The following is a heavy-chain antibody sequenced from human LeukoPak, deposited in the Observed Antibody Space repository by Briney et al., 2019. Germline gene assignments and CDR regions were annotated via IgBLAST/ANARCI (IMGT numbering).Heavy chain of an antibody. D-gene: IGHD3-22*01. Sequence: GASVKVSCKASGYTFTSYGISWERLAPGQGLEWMGWISAYNGNTNYAQKLQGRVTMTTDTSRSTAYMELRSLRSDDTAVYYCARGSHPESITMIVVAGVVDYWGQGTLVTVSS. J-gene: IGHJ4*02. CDR1: GYTFTSYG. CDR2: ISAYNGNT. V-gene: IGHV1-18*01. CDR3: ARGSHPESITMIVVAGVVDY.